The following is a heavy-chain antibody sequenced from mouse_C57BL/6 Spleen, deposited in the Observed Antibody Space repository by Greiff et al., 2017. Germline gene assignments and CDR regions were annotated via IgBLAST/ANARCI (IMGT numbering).Heavy chain of an antibody. J-gene: IGHJ2*01. V-gene: IGHV1-26*01. CDR3: ARSTTVVADD. CDR1: GYTFTDYY. Sequence: EVQLQQSGPELVKPGASVKISCKASGYTFTDYYMNWVKQSHGKSLEWIGDINPNNGGTSYNQKFKGKATLTVDKSSSTAYMELRSLTSEDSAVYYCARSTTVVADDWGQGTTRTVSS. CDR2: INPNNGGT. D-gene: IGHD1-1*01.